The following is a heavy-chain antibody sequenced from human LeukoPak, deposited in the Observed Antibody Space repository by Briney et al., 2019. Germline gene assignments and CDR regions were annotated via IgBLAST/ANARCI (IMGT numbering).Heavy chain of an antibody. J-gene: IGHJ5*02. CDR1: GYTFTSYA. CDR3: ARGPRITMVRELLNWFDP. CDR2: INTNTGNP. V-gene: IGHV7-4-1*02. D-gene: IGHD3-10*01. Sequence: GASVKVSCKASGYTFTSYAMNWVRQAPGQGLEWMGWINTNTGNPTYAQGFTGRFVFSLDTSVSTAYLQISSLKAEDTAVYYYARGPRITMVRELLNWFDPWGQGTLVTVSS.